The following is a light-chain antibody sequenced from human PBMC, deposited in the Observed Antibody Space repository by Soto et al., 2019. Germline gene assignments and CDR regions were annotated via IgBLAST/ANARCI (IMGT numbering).Light chain of an antibody. CDR2: WAS. CDR3: QQYYSTPLT. J-gene: IGKJ4*01. Sequence: DIVLTQSPDSLAVSLGERATINYKSSQSLLYSFINKNYLTWYQQKPGQPPKLLIYWASTRESGVPDRFSGSGSGTDFTLTISSLQAEDVAVYYCQQYYSTPLTFGGGTKVEIK. CDR1: QSLLYSFINKNY. V-gene: IGKV4-1*01.